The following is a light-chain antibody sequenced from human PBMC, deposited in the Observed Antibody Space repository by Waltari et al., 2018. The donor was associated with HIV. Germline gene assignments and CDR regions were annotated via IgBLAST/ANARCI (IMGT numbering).Light chain of an antibody. CDR2: DDS. Sequence: SYVLTQPPSVSVAPGQTARITCGGSNIGSKSVHWYQQKPGQAPVLVGYDDSDRPSGIPERFSGSNSGNTVTLTISRVEAGDEADYYCQVWDGSGGHVVFGGGTMLTVL. V-gene: IGLV3-21*02. CDR1: NIGSKS. CDR3: QVWDGSGGHVV. J-gene: IGLJ2*01.